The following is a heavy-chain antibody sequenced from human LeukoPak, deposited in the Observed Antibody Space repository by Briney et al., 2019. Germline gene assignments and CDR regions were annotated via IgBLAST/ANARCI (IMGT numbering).Heavy chain of an antibody. CDR1: GASISSGGYY. CDR3: ARVRAAAGTGNLFDY. Sequence: SQTLSLTCTVSGASISSGGYYWSWIRQHPGKGLEWIGYIYYSGSTYYNPSLKSRVTISVDTSKNQFSLKLSSVTAADTAVYYCARVRAAAGTGNLFDYWGQGTLVTVSS. J-gene: IGHJ4*02. CDR2: IYYSGST. D-gene: IGHD6-13*01. V-gene: IGHV4-31*03.